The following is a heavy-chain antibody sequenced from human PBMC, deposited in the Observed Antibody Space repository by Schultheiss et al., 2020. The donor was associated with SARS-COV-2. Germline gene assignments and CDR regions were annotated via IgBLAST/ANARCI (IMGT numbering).Heavy chain of an antibody. CDR1: GGSISSGSYY. Sequence: SETLSLTCTVSGGSISSGSYYWGWIRQPPGKGLEWIGSIYYSGSTYYNPSLKSRVTISVDTSKNQFSLKLSSVTAADTAVYYCARQDKWLRSNGMDVWGQGTTVTVSS. V-gene: IGHV4-39*01. CDR3: ARQDKWLRSNGMDV. J-gene: IGHJ6*02. CDR2: IYYSGST. D-gene: IGHD5-12*01.